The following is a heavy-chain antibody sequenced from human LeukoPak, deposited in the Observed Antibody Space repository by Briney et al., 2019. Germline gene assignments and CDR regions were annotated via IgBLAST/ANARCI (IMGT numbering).Heavy chain of an antibody. CDR1: GFTFSSYA. V-gene: IGHV3-23*01. Sequence: GGSLRLSCAASGFTFSSYAMSWVRQIPGKGLEWVSGINGNGANTYYAASVKGRFTISRDNSKNTLYLQMNSLRAEDTAVYYCAKSSLPDRGQADYFDYWGQGTLVTVSS. D-gene: IGHD6-13*01. CDR3: AKSSLPDRGQADYFDY. J-gene: IGHJ4*02. CDR2: INGNGANT.